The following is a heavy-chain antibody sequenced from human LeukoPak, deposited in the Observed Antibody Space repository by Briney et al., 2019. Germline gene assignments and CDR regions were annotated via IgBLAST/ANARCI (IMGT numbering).Heavy chain of an antibody. CDR3: ARHNEGIVVVVAALGGMDV. CDR1: GGTFSSYA. CDR2: IIPIFGTA. Sequence: ASVKVSCKASGGTFSSYAISWVRQAPGQGLEWMGGIIPIFGTANYAQKFQGRVTITADESTSTAYMELSSLRSEDTDVYYCARHNEGIVVVVAALGGMDVWGQGTTVTVSS. J-gene: IGHJ6*02. D-gene: IGHD2-15*01. V-gene: IGHV1-69*13.